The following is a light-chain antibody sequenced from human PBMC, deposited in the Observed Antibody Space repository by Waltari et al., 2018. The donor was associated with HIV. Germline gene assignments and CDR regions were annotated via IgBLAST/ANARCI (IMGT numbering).Light chain of an antibody. Sequence: QSVLIQPPSASGTPGQRVTISCSGSRSNIGSNSVHLYQQLPGTAPKLLIYMGGQRPSGGPDRFSESKSGTSASLAISGLRSEDEAEYYCAAWDDSLSATVFGGGTKLTVL. J-gene: IGLJ2*01. V-gene: IGLV1-47*01. CDR3: AAWDDSLSATV. CDR1: RSNIGSNS. CDR2: MGG.